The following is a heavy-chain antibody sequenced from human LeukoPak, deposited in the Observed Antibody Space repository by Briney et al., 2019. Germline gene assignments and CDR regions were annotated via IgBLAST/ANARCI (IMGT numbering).Heavy chain of an antibody. CDR2: LSNGGSST. CDR3: ARDSYSYGYLDY. J-gene: IGHJ4*02. CDR1: GFTFSTFA. Sequence: GGSLRLSCAASGFTFSTFALNWVRQAPGEGLEWVSSLSNGGSSTYYADSVKGRFTISRDNSKSTLYLQMNSLRAEDTAVYYCARDSYSYGYLDYWGQGTLVTVSS. D-gene: IGHD5-18*01. V-gene: IGHV3-23*01.